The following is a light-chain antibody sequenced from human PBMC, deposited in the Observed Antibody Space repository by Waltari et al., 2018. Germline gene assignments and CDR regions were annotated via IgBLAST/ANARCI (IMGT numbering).Light chain of an antibody. J-gene: IGLJ2*01. V-gene: IGLV2-14*01. Sequence: QSALTQPASVSGSPGQSITISCTGTSNDVGGYNYVSWYQHHPGKVPKLMIYEVSNRHSGVSNRFSGSKSGNTASLTISGLQAEDEADYYCTSYTSITTVVFGGGTKLTVL. CDR3: TSYTSITTVV. CDR1: SNDVGGYNY. CDR2: EVS.